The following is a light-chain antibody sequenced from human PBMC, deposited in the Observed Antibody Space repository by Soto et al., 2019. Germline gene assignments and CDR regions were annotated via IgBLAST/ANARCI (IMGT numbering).Light chain of an antibody. Sequence: DIQMTQSPSTLSASVGDRVTITCRASQSISSWLAWYQQKPWKAPKLLIYDASSLESGGPSRFSGSGSGTEFTLTISSLQPADFAPYYCQQYNCYSRPFGQGTKLAIK. CDR1: QSISSW. CDR3: QQYNCYSRP. J-gene: IGKJ2*01. CDR2: DAS. V-gene: IGKV1-5*01.